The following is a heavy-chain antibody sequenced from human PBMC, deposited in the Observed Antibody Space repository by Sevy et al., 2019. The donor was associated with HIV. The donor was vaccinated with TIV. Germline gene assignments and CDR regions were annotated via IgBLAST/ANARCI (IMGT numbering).Heavy chain of an antibody. J-gene: IGHJ4*02. CDR2: IYYSGST. Sequence: SETLSLTCTVSGGSISSYYWSWIRQPPGKGLEWIGYIYYSGSTNYNPSLKSRVTISVDTSKNQFSLKLSSVTAADTAVYYCARNYYDSSGYYPHFDYWGQGTLVTVSS. CDR3: ARNYYDSSGYYPHFDY. D-gene: IGHD3-22*01. CDR1: GGSISSYY. V-gene: IGHV4-59*01.